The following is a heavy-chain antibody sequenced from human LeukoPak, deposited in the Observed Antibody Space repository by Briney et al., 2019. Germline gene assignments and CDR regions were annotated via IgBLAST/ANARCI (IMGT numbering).Heavy chain of an antibody. J-gene: IGHJ3*02. V-gene: IGHV4-61*02. CDR2: IYTSGST. Sequence: PSETLSLTCTVSGGSISSGSYYWSWIRQPAGKGLEWIGRIYTSGSTNYNPSLKSRVTMSVDTSKNQFSLKLSSVTAADTAVYYCAREGSLYAFDIWGQGTMVTVSS. D-gene: IGHD3-16*01. CDR3: AREGSLYAFDI. CDR1: GGSISSGSYY.